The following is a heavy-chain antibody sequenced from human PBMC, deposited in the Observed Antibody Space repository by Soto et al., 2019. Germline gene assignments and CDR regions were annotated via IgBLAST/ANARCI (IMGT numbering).Heavy chain of an antibody. CDR1: GGSISTYY. J-gene: IGHJ5*02. CDR3: ARETVAGTDNWFDP. Sequence: QVQLQEAGPGLVKPSETLSLTCTVSGGSISTYYWNWIRQPAGKRLEWIGRIYTSGYTKYNPSLKSRVTMSLDTSKRQFSLKLSSATAADTAVYYCARETVAGTDNWFDPWGQGILVTVSS. V-gene: IGHV4-4*07. D-gene: IGHD6-19*01. CDR2: IYTSGYT.